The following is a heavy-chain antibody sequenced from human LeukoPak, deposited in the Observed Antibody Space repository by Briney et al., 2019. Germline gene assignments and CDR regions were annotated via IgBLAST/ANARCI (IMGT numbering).Heavy chain of an antibody. J-gene: IGHJ4*02. CDR1: GFTFSNAW. V-gene: IGHV3-15*01. CDR3: TTGSDVPYDYVWGSYKLHRDY. D-gene: IGHD3-16*01. Sequence: GRSLTLSCAASGFTFSNAWMSWVRLAPGKGLEWVGRIKSKTVGGTTDSAAPVKGRFTISRDDSQNTLYLQMNSLKTEDTAVYYCTTGSDVPYDYVWGSYKLHRDYWGQGALVTVSS. CDR2: IKSKTVGGTT.